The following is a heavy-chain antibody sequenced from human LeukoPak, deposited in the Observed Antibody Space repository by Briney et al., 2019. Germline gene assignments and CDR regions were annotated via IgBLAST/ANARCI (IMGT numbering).Heavy chain of an antibody. CDR2: ISYDGSNK. V-gene: IGHV3-30*18. CDR1: GFTFSSYG. J-gene: IGHJ3*02. CDR3: AKLGYCSGGSCSQNDAFDI. Sequence: GRSLRLSCAASGFTFSSYGMHWVRQAPGKGQEGGAVISYDGSNKYYADSVKGRFTISRDNSKNTLYLQMNSLRAEDTAVYYCAKLGYCSGGSCSQNDAFDIWGQGTMVTVSS. D-gene: IGHD2-15*01.